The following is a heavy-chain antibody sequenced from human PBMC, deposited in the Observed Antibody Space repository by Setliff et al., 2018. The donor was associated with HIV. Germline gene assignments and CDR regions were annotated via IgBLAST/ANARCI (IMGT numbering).Heavy chain of an antibody. CDR3: TRDLWGDDYYYNNMDV. Sequence: PSETLSLTCSVSGASITSHNWSWIRQAAGKGLEWIGRTYTRGNTNYNPSLRSRVTMSVDTSKNQFSLKVTSVTAADTAVYYCTRDLWGDDYYYNNMDVWGKGTTVTVSS. V-gene: IGHV4-4*07. CDR1: GASITSHN. D-gene: IGHD2-21*02. J-gene: IGHJ6*03. CDR2: TYTRGNT.